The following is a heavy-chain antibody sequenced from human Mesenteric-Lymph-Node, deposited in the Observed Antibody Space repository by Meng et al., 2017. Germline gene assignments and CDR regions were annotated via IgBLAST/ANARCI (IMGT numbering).Heavy chain of an antibody. CDR2: IFFDGNNK. CDR1: GFTFSRYA. J-gene: IGHJ4*02. D-gene: IGHD3-10*01. V-gene: IGHV3-30-3*01. Sequence: QVLLVESGGGVVQPGRSLTLSCAASGFTFSRYAMHWVRQAPGKGLEWVALIFFDGNNKYYADSVKGRFSISRDNSKNTLYLQMNSLRTEDTAVYYCARDGIYSGSGTYFDNWGQGTLVTVSS. CDR3: ARDGIYSGSGTYFDN.